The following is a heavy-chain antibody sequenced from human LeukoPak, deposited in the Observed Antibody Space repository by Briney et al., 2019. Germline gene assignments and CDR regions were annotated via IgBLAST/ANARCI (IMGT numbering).Heavy chain of an antibody. CDR2: ITYDGYYK. Sequence: PGTSLRLSCAASGFTFTNYGMHWVRQAPGKGLEWVALITYDGYYKYYSDSVKGRFTISNDTSKNTLYLQMNSLRAEDTAVYYCARARDGYRTDYFDYWGQGTLVTVSS. J-gene: IGHJ4*02. CDR3: ARARDGYRTDYFDY. V-gene: IGHV3-30*03. D-gene: IGHD5-24*01. CDR1: GFTFTNYG.